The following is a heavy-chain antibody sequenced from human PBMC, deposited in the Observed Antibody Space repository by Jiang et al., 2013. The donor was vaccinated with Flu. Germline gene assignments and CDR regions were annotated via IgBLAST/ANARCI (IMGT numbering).Heavy chain of an antibody. CDR1: GFTFSGYA. Sequence: VQLVESGGGVVQPGRSLRLSCAASGFTFSGYAMHWVRQAPGKGLEWVAAISFDGSDKYYPDSVKGRFTISRDNSQNTLFLQMNSLKTEDTAIYYCVRGDWTRWAFIDYWGQGTLVTVSS. J-gene: IGHJ4*02. CDR2: ISFDGSDK. V-gene: IGHV3-30*04. CDR3: VRGDWTRWAFIDY. D-gene: IGHD3/OR15-3a*01.